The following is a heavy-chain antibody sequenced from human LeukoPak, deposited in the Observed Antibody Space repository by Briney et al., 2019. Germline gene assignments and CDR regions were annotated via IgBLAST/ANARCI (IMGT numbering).Heavy chain of an antibody. CDR2: IYYSGST. D-gene: IGHD1-26*01. CDR1: GGSISSSSYY. Sequence: SETLSLTCTVSGGSISSSSYYWGWIRQPPGKGLEWIGSIYYSGSTYYNPSLKSRVTISVDTSKNQFSLKLNSVTAADTAVYYCARHAGGATGPYDWFDPWGQGTLVTVSS. V-gene: IGHV4-39*01. CDR3: ARHAGGATGPYDWFDP. J-gene: IGHJ5*02.